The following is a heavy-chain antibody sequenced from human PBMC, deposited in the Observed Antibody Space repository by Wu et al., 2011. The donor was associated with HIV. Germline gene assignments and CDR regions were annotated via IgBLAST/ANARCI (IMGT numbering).Heavy chain of an antibody. V-gene: IGHV1-2*02. J-gene: IGHJ4*02. CDR1: GYTFTGYY. D-gene: IGHD2-2*02. CDR2: INPNTGGT. CDR3: ARWLACTSTACYTSTPHFDY. Sequence: QVQLVQSGAEVKKPGASVKVSCETSGYTFTGYYIHWVRQAPGQGLEWMGWINPNTGGTNYARKFQDRVTMTGDTSISTAYMELSRLRSDNTAVYYCARWLACTSTACYTSTPHFDYWGQGTLVTVSS.